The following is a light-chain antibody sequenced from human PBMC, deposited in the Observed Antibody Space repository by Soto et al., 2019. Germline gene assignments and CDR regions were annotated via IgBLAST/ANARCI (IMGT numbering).Light chain of an antibody. J-gene: IGLJ1*01. CDR3: SSCTTIFTYG. CDR1: SSDVGDYKY. CDR2: EVS. Sequence: QSVLTQPASVSGSPGQSITISCTGTSSDVGDYKYVSWYQQHPGKAPKLVISEVSNRPSGISNRFSGSKSGNTASLTISGLQAEDEADYYCSSCTTIFTYGFGTGTKVTVL. V-gene: IGLV2-14*01.